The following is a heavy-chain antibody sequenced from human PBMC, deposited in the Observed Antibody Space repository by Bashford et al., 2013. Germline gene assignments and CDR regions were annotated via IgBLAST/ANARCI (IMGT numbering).Heavy chain of an antibody. CDR2: IGGSGVWT. Sequence: GGSLRLSCAASGFTFSDYYMAWIRQAPGKGLEWLSNIGGSGVWTEYADSVKGRFTISRDNSKNTLYLQMNCLRAGDTALYYCARECSDDCARLDFWGPGTVVTVSS. V-gene: IGHV3-11*05. D-gene: IGHD2-21*01. J-gene: IGHJ4*02. CDR3: ARECSDDCARLDF. CDR1: GFTFSDYY.